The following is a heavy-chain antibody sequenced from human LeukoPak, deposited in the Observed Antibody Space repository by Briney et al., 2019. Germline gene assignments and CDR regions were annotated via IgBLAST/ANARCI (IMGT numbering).Heavy chain of an antibody. CDR2: INKDGSEV. D-gene: IGHD3-22*01. V-gene: IGHV3-7*03. J-gene: IGHJ4*02. Sequence: GGSLRLSCAVSGFTFSDYWMRWVRQAPGKGLEWVASINKDGSEVQYVDSVKGRFTISRDNPKNTLYLQMNSLRAEDTAVYFCAKRGVVIRVILVGFHKEAYYFDSWGQGALVAVSS. CDR3: AKRGVVIRVILVGFHKEAYYFDS. CDR1: GFTFSDYW.